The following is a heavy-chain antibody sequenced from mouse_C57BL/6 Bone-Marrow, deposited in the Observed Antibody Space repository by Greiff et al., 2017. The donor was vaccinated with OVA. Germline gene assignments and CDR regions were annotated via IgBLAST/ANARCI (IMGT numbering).Heavy chain of an antibody. Sequence: QVHVKQSGAELVRPGASVKLSCKASGYTFTDYYINWVKQRPGQGLEWIARIYPGSGNTYYNEKFKGKATLTAEKSSSTAYMQLSSLTSEDSAVYFCARPSYGSPYWYFDVWGTGTTVTVSS. J-gene: IGHJ1*03. CDR3: ARPSYGSPYWYFDV. CDR1: GYTFTDYY. CDR2: IYPGSGNT. D-gene: IGHD1-1*01. V-gene: IGHV1-76*01.